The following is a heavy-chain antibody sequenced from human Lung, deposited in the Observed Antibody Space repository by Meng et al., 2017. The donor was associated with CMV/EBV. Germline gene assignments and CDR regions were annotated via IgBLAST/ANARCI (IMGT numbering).Heavy chain of an antibody. D-gene: IGHD2-8*01. CDR1: CYTSNNFG. CDR3: AGADNGVRVFMNYGMDV. Sequence: SVXVFXXASCYTSNNFGISWLQQAPGEGLEWMGWISPYIGNTNYAQKFQGRVTMTADTHTRTAYKNLRSLRSDDTAVYYCAGADNGVRVFMNYGMDVWGQGXTVTVSS. V-gene: IGHV1-18*04. CDR2: ISPYIGNT. J-gene: IGHJ6*02.